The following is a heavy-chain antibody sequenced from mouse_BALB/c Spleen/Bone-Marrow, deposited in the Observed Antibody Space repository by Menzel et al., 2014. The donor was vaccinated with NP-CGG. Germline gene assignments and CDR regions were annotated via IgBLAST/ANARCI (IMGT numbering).Heavy chain of an antibody. V-gene: IGHV1-7*01. CDR2: INPSTGYT. D-gene: IGHD2-14*01. CDR1: GYTFTNYW. J-gene: IGHJ3*01. Sequence: VQLQQSGAELAKPGASVKMSCKASGYTFTNYWMHWVKQRPGQGLEWIGYINPSTGYTEYNQKFKDKATLTADKSSSTAYMQLSSLTSEDSAVYYCARFYRYDGFAHWGQGTLVTVSA. CDR3: ARFYRYDGFAH.